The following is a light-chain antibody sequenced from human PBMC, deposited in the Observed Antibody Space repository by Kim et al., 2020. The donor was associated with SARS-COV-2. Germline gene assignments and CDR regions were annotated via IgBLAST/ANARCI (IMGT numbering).Light chain of an antibody. Sequence: TLSLSPGERATRSCRASQRISTYLAWYQQRPGQAPRLLIYDASNTATGIPARFSGSGSGTDFTLTISSLEPEDSAVYYCQQRSNSFGPGTKVDIK. CDR3: QQRSNS. CDR2: DAS. V-gene: IGKV3-11*01. CDR1: QRISTY. J-gene: IGKJ3*01.